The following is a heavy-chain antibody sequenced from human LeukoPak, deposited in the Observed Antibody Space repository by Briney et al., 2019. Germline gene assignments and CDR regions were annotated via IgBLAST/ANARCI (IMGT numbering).Heavy chain of an antibody. CDR3: ARGRGGYYGSGSYSRGHDY. D-gene: IGHD3-10*01. CDR2: IIPILGTA. CDR1: GGTFSSYA. Sequence: SVKVSCKASGGTFSSYAISWVRQAPGQGLEWMGGIIPILGTANYAQKFQGRVTITADESTSTAYLELSSLRSEDTAVYYCARGRGGYYGSGSYSRGHDYWGQGTLVTVSS. J-gene: IGHJ4*02. V-gene: IGHV1-69*13.